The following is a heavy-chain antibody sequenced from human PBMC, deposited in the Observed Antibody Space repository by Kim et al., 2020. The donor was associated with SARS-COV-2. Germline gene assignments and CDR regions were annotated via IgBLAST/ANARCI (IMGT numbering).Heavy chain of an antibody. Sequence: YADSVKGRFTISRDNAKNSLHLQMNSLRAEDTAVYYCARGWYYYYYGMDVWGQGTTVTVSS. CDR3: ARGWYYYYYGMDV. D-gene: IGHD6-19*01. J-gene: IGHJ6*02. V-gene: IGHV3-11*04.